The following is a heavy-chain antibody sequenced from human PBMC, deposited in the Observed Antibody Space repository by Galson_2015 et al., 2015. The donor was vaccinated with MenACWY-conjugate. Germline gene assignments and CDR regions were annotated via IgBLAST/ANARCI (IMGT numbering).Heavy chain of an antibody. J-gene: IGHJ4*02. CDR2: IDPDGSTT. Sequence: SLRLSCAPSGFTFSTYWMHWVRQAPGKGLEWVSRIDPDGSTTDYAESMKGRFTISRDNAKNTLFLQIHCLRVEDTAVYYCATAGSYRFYYWGQGALVTVSS. CDR1: GFTFSTYW. CDR3: ATAGSYRFYY. V-gene: IGHV3-74*01. D-gene: IGHD1-26*01.